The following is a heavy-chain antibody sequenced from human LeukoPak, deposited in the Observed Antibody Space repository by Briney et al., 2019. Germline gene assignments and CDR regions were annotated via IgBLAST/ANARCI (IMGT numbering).Heavy chain of an antibody. CDR3: ARESQYQLGRYYYYMDV. CDR2: IRYDGSNK. D-gene: IGHD2-2*01. CDR1: GFTFSNND. Sequence: PGGSLRLSCAASGFTFSNNDMHWVRQAPVKGLEWVTFIRYDGSNKYYADSVKGRFTISRDNSKNTLYLQMNSLRAEDTAVYYCARESQYQLGRYYYYMDVWGKGTTVTVSS. J-gene: IGHJ6*03. V-gene: IGHV3-30*02.